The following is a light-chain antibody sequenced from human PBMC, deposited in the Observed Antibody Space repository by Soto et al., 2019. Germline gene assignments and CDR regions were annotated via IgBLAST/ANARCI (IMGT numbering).Light chain of an antibody. CDR3: QQRSNWPPFT. CDR1: QSVSSS. CDR2: DAS. Sequence: EIVLTQSPATLSLSPGERATLSCRASQSVSSSLAWYQQKPGQAPRLLIYDASSRATGIPARFSGSGSGTDFTLIISSLEPEDFAVYYCQQRSNWPPFTFGPGTKVDIK. J-gene: IGKJ3*01. V-gene: IGKV3-11*01.